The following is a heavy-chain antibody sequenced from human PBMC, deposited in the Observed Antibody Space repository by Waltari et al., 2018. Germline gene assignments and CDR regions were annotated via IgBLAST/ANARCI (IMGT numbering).Heavy chain of an antibody. J-gene: IGHJ4*02. V-gene: IGHV4-34*01. CDR1: GGSFSGYY. D-gene: IGHD6-13*01. Sequence: QVQLQQWGAGLLKPSETLSLTCDVYGGSFSGYYWSCLRQHPGKGLEWIGEINHSGSTNYNPSLKSRVTISVDTSKNQFSLKLSSVTAADTAVYYCARGRAAAGRGYFDYWGQGTLVTVSS. CDR2: INHSGST. CDR3: ARGRAAAGRGYFDY.